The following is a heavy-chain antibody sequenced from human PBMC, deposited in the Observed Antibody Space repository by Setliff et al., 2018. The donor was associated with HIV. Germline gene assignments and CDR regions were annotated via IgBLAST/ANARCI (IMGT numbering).Heavy chain of an antibody. D-gene: IGHD4-4*01. Sequence: PSETLSLTCTVSGGSISSSSYYWGWLRQPPGKGLEWLGSIYYSGSTYFNPSLQSRVTISVDTSKNTFSLKLTSVTAADTAVFYCARSVMTTTNYFDYWGPGTQVTVSS. CDR2: IYYSGST. CDR1: GGSISSSSYY. J-gene: IGHJ4*02. CDR3: ARSVMTTTNYFDY. V-gene: IGHV4-39*01.